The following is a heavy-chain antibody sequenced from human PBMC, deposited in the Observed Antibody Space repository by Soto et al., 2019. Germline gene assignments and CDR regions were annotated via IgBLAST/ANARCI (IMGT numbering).Heavy chain of an antibody. Sequence: PSETLSLTCTVSGGSTSSSSYYWVWIRQPPGKGLEWIGSIYYSGSTYYNPSLKSRVTISVDTSKNQFSLKLSSVTAADTAVYYCAGNTPAAAAAGTDYYYYGMDVWGQGTTVTVSS. V-gene: IGHV4-39*01. CDR1: GGSTSSSSYY. J-gene: IGHJ6*02. D-gene: IGHD6-13*01. CDR2: IYYSGST. CDR3: AGNTPAAAAAGTDYYYYGMDV.